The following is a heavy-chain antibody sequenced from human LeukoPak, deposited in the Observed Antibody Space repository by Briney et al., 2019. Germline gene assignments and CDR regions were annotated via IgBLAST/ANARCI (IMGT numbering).Heavy chain of an antibody. D-gene: IGHD2-2*01. V-gene: IGHV3-53*01. J-gene: IGHJ5*02. CDR3: ARTLGYCSSTSCLRNWFDP. Sequence: GGSLRLSCAASGFTVSSNYMSWVRQAPGKGLEWVSVIYSGGSTYYADSVKGRFTISRDNSKNTLNLQMNSLRAEDTAVYYCARTLGYCSSTSCLRNWFDPWGQGTLVTVSS. CDR1: GFTVSSNY. CDR2: IYSGGST.